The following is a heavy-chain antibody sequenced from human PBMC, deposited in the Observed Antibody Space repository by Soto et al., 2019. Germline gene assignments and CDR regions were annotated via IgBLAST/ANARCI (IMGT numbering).Heavy chain of an antibody. J-gene: IGHJ4*02. CDR3: ARSFPLDPPFDY. CDR1: GYTFTSYY. Sequence: ASVKVSCKASGYTFTSYYMHWVRQAPGQGLEWMGIINPSGGSTSYAQKLQGRVTMTRDTSTSTVYMELSSLRSEDTAVYYCARSFPLDPPFDYWGQGTLVTVSS. CDR2: INPSGGST. V-gene: IGHV1-46*01. D-gene: IGHD1-1*01.